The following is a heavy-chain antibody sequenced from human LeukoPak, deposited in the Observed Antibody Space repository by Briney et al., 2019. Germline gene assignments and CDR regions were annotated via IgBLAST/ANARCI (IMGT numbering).Heavy chain of an antibody. D-gene: IGHD4-17*01. J-gene: IGHJ4*02. CDR1: GFTFSSYA. Sequence: GGSLRLSCAASGFTFSSYAMHWVRQAPGKGLEWVAVISYDGSNKYYADSVKGRFTISRDNSKNTLYLQMNSLRAEDTAVYYCARNYSDEVNFDYWGQGTLVTVSS. V-gene: IGHV3-30*04. CDR2: ISYDGSNK. CDR3: ARNYSDEVNFDY.